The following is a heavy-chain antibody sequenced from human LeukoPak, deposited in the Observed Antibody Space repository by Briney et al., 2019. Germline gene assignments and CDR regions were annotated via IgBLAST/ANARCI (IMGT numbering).Heavy chain of an antibody. CDR1: GFTVSGDY. D-gene: IGHD4-11*01. J-gene: IGHJ4*02. Sequence: PGGSLRLSCVVSGFTVSGDYISWFRQAPGKGLEWVSVLYYGVSTFYKDSVKGRFTTSGDNFKNTVYLQMNSLRAEDTAVYYCAKDLGWLQYHEYYFDYWGQGTLVTVSS. V-gene: IGHV3-53*01. CDR2: LYYGVST. CDR3: AKDLGWLQYHEYYFDY.